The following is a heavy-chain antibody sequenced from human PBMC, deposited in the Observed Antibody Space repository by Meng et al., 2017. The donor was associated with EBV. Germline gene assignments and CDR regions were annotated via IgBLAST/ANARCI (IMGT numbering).Heavy chain of an antibody. J-gene: IGHJ4*02. CDR1: DSTSDGHG. CDR3: ARGTPRRRYVDY. V-gene: IGHV1-18*04. CDR2: LGPSAPHR. Sequence: NPGHSVQVSCNSSDSTSDGHGVLWLRQVPRQDLGRLAWLGPSAPHRSHAPPFPRRVTMTADRSPTTAYMELPHLRSEDTAVYCCARGTPRRRYVDYWGQGTLVTVSS.